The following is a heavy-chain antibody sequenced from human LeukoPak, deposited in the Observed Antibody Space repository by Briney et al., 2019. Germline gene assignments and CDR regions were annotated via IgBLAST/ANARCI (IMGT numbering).Heavy chain of an antibody. V-gene: IGHV4-59*01. CDR2: IYYSGST. J-gene: IGHJ4*02. Sequence: PSETLSLTCAVSGGSISSYYWSWIRQPPGKGLEWIGYIYYSGSTNYNPSLKSRVTISADTSKNQFSLKLCSVTAADTAVYYCARDSQYCSGGSCNSNWGQGTLVTVSS. D-gene: IGHD2-15*01. CDR3: ARDSQYCSGGSCNSN. CDR1: GGSISSYY.